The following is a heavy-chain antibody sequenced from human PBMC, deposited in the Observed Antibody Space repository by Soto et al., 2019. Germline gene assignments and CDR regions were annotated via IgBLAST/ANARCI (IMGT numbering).Heavy chain of an antibody. CDR3: AKDKERGGYDSDFDS. CDR2: ITGGNT. V-gene: IGHV3-23*01. Sequence: VQLLESGGGLTQPGGSLRLSCEASGFTFGTYGMGWVRQAPGKGLEWVSTITGGNTYYAASVRGRFTISRDNYKNTLYLQMSSLRAEDTALYYCAKDKERGGYDSDFDSWGQGTLVTVSS. CDR1: GFTFGTYG. J-gene: IGHJ4*02. D-gene: IGHD3-3*01.